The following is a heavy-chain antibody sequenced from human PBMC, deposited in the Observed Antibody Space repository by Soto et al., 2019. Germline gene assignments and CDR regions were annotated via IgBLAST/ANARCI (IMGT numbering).Heavy chain of an antibody. J-gene: IGHJ3*02. D-gene: IGHD2-15*01. V-gene: IGHV3-11*01. Sequence: GGSLRLSCAPSGFTFSDYYMSWIRPAPGKGLEWVSYISSSGSTIYYAESVKGRFTISRDNSKNTLYLQMNSLRAEDTAVYYCAKGGYCSGGSCDNDAFDIWGQGTMVTVSS. CDR2: ISSSGSTI. CDR3: AKGGYCSGGSCDNDAFDI. CDR1: GFTFSDYY.